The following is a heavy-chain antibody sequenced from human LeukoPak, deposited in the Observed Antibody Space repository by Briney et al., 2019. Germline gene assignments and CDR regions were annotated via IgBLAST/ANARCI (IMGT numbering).Heavy chain of an antibody. CDR1: GFTFSTYT. CDR2: ISSGGLTI. J-gene: IGHJ4*02. D-gene: IGHD4/OR15-4a*01. Sequence: GGSLRLSCVASGFTFSTYTFSWVRQAPGKGLEWLSYISSGGLTIFYADSVKGRFTISRENTKNAIYLDMTNLRAEDTAVYYCARDFDYGDYIDFWGQGTLVAVSS. V-gene: IGHV3-48*04. CDR3: ARDFDYGDYIDF.